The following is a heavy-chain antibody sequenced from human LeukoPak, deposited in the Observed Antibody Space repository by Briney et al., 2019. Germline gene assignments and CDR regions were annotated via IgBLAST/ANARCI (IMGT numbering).Heavy chain of an antibody. CDR2: ISGSGGST. CDR1: GFTFSNSA. J-gene: IGHJ4*02. Sequence: GGSLRLSCAASGFTFSNSAMSWVRQAPGKGLEWVSAISGSGGSTYYADSVKGRFTISRDNSKNTLYLQMNSLRAEDTAVYYCAKDRPDYGDYGPTYYFDYWGQGTLVTVSS. CDR3: AKDRPDYGDYGPTYYFDY. V-gene: IGHV3-23*01. D-gene: IGHD4-17*01.